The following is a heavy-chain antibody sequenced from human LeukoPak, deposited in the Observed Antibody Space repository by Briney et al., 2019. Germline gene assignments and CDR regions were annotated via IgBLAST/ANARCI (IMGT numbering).Heavy chain of an antibody. CDR3: ARASFQRWLQLGGD. CDR2: ISTTSGTI. CDR1: GFTFGSYS. D-gene: IGHD5-24*01. Sequence: GGSLRLSCAASGFTFGSYSMNWVRQAPGKGLEWVSYISTTSGTIYYADSVKGRFTISRDNAKNSLYLQMNSLRVEDTAVYHCARASFQRWLQLGGDWGQGTLVTVSS. V-gene: IGHV3-48*01. J-gene: IGHJ4*02.